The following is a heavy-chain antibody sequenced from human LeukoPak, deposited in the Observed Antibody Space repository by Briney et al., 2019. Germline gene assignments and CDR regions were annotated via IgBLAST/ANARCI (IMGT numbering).Heavy chain of an antibody. CDR2: IDTYRGST. V-gene: IGHV1-18*01. D-gene: IGHD5-12*01. CDR3: ARPNTDSSGYYFDY. CDR1: GYTFTTYG. Sequence: GASVKVSCKASGYTFTTYGISWVRQAPGQGLEWMGWIDTYRGSTNYAQELQGRVTVTTDTSTNTVYMELRSLRSDDTAVYYCARPNTDSSGYYFDYWGQGILVTVAS. J-gene: IGHJ4*02.